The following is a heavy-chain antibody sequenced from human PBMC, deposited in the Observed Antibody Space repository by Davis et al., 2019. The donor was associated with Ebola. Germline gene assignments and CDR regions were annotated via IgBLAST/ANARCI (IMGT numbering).Heavy chain of an antibody. D-gene: IGHD6-19*01. CDR3: ARDRDVTSDWYLDC. J-gene: IGHJ4*02. CDR1: GFTLSSYS. V-gene: IGHV3-21*01. Sequence: GGSLKISCAASGFTLSSYSMNWVRLAPGRGLEWVSAISSSSTYIYYADSVKGRFTISRDNAKNSLYLQMNSLRAEDTAVYYCARDRDVTSDWYLDCWGQGTLVTVST. CDR2: ISSSSTYI.